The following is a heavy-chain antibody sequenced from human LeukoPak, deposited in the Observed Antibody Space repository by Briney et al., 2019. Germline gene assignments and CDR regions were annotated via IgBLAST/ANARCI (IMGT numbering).Heavy chain of an antibody. CDR3: ARVLAARRTFDY. CDR2: ISGSGGST. V-gene: IGHV3-23*01. J-gene: IGHJ4*02. CDR1: GFTFSSYA. D-gene: IGHD6-6*01. Sequence: PGGSLRLSCAASGFTFSSYAMSWVRQAPGKGLEWVSAISGSGGSTYYADSVKGRFTISRDNSKNTLYLQMNSLRAEDTAVYYCARVLAARRTFDYWGQGTLVTVSS.